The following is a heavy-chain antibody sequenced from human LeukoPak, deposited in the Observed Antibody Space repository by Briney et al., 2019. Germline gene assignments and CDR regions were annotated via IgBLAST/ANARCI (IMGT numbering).Heavy chain of an antibody. V-gene: IGHV3-72*01. D-gene: IGHD2-2*01. CDR1: GFTFSDHY. J-gene: IGHJ3*01. CDR3: TRVSRTYQGAFDF. Sequence: GGSLRLSCAASGFTFSDHYMDWVRQAPGEGLEGVGRARNKGNGYTTEYAASVKGRFTVSRDDSKNSLYLQMSRLITEDTAVYYCTRVSRTYQGAFDFWGQGTMVTVSS. CDR2: ARNKGNGYTT.